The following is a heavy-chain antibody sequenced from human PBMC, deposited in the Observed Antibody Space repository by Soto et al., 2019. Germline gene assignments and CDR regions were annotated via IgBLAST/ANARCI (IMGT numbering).Heavy chain of an antibody. Sequence: GGSLRLSCAASGFTFSSYGMHWVRQAPGKGLEWVAVISYDGSNKYYADSVKGRFTISRDNSKNTLYLQMNSLRAEDTAVYYCAKDEQDIVVVVAATYYYGMDVWGQGTTVTVSS. CDR3: AKDEQDIVVVVAATYYYGMDV. V-gene: IGHV3-30*18. D-gene: IGHD2-15*01. J-gene: IGHJ6*02. CDR1: GFTFSSYG. CDR2: ISYDGSNK.